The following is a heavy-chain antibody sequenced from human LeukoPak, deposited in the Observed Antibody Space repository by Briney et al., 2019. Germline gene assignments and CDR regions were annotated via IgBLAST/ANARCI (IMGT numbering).Heavy chain of an antibody. J-gene: IGHJ4*02. Sequence: SETLSLTCAVYGGSFSGYYWSWIRQPPGKGLEWIGEINHSRSTNYNPSLKSRVTISVDTSKNQFSLKLSSVTAADTAVYYCARGRRYYCGGDCYNFDYWGQGTLVTVSS. CDR1: GGSFSGYY. D-gene: IGHD2-21*02. V-gene: IGHV4-34*01. CDR2: INHSRST. CDR3: ARGRRYYCGGDCYNFDY.